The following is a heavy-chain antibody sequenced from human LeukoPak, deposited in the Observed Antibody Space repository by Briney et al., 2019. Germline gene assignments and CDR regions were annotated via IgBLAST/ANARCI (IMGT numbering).Heavy chain of an antibody. Sequence: PGGSLRLSCEASGLTFSSYAMSWVRQAPGKGLEWVSAISGSGGSTYYADSVKGRFTISRDNSKNTLYLQMNSLRAEDTAVYYCAKDEGSYGPGVYFQHWGQGTLVTVSS. V-gene: IGHV3-23*01. J-gene: IGHJ1*01. D-gene: IGHD1-26*01. CDR3: AKDEGSYGPGVYFQH. CDR2: ISGSGGST. CDR1: GLTFSSYA.